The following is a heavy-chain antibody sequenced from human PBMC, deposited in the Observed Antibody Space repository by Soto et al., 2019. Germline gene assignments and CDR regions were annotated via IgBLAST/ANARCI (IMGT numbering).Heavy chain of an antibody. CDR1: GGSISSYY. J-gene: IGHJ4*02. Sequence: SETLSLTCTVSGGSISSYYWSWIRQPPGKGLEWIGYIYYSGSTNYNPSLKSRVTISVDTSKNQFSLKLNSMTAADTAVYYCTRHNYGSGSTYFDYWGQGTLVTVSS. D-gene: IGHD3-10*01. CDR2: IYYSGST. V-gene: IGHV4-59*08. CDR3: TRHNYGSGSTYFDY.